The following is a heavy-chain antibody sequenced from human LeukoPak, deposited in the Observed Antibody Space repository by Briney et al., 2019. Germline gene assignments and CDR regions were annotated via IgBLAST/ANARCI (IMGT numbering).Heavy chain of an antibody. J-gene: IGHJ4*02. CDR1: GFTFSSYS. D-gene: IGHD2/OR15-2a*01. CDR2: ISGSTSAI. V-gene: IGHV3-48*02. CDR3: ARDFTNIRGGGYFDN. Sequence: GGSLRLSCAASGFTFSSYSMNWVRQAPGKGLEWVSYISGSTSAIYYADSVMGRFTISRDNARNSLYLQMNSLRDEDTAVYYCARDFTNIRGGGYFDNWGQGTLVTVSS.